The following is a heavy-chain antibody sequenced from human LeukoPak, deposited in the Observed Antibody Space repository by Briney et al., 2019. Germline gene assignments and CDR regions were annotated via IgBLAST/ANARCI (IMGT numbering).Heavy chain of an antibody. CDR3: AKGITPVRGAVVGTDY. V-gene: IGHV3-48*02. D-gene: IGHD3-10*01. J-gene: IGHJ4*02. CDR1: GFTFSSYA. CDR2: IRSTSSTI. Sequence: GGPLRLSCAASGFTFSSYAMNWVRQAPGKGLEWISYIRSTSSTIYHADSVKGRFTISRDNARNSLYLQMNSLRDEDTAVYYCAKGITPVRGAVVGTDYWGQGTLVTVSS.